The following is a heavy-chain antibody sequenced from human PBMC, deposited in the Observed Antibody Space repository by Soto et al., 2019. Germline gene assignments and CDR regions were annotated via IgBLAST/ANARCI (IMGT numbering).Heavy chain of an antibody. CDR1: GYTFTDYF. J-gene: IGHJ5*02. CDR2: INPKSGGT. D-gene: IGHD2-21*01. V-gene: IGHV1-2*02. CDR3: AGEASTVDWFDP. Sequence: QVHLVQSGAEVKKPGASVQVSCKASGYTFTDYFIHWVRQAPGQGLEWMGWINPKSGGTMYAQRCQGRVTMTRDTSIRTAYMELTRLRSDDTAVYYCAGEASTVDWFDPWGQGTLVTVSS.